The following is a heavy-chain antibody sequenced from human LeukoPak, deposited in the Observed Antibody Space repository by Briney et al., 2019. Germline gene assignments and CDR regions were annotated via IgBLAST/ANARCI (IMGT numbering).Heavy chain of an antibody. CDR3: ARDVGEYCSSTNCYASHY. CDR1: GYTFTGYY. CDR2: INPHSGGT. D-gene: IGHD2-2*01. V-gene: IGHV1-2*02. J-gene: IGHJ4*02. Sequence: ASVKVSCKASGYTFTGYYIHWVRQAPGQGLEWMRWINPHSGGTNYAQKFQGGVTMTRDTSITTAYMELSSLRSDDTAVYYCARDVGEYCSSTNCYASHYWGQGTLVAVSS.